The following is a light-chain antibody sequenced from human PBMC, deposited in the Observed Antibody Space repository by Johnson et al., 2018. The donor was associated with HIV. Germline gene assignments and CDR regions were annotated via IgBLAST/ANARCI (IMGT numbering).Light chain of an antibody. CDR2: DSN. V-gene: IGLV1-51*01. CDR3: GTWDSSLIAGV. Sequence: QSVLTQPPSVSAAPGQKVTISCSGSSSNIGNNYVSWYQQLPGTAPKLLIYDSNKRPSGIPDRFSGSTSGTSATLGITGLQTGDEADYYCGTWDSSLIAGVFGTGAKVTVL. CDR1: SSNIGNNY. J-gene: IGLJ1*01.